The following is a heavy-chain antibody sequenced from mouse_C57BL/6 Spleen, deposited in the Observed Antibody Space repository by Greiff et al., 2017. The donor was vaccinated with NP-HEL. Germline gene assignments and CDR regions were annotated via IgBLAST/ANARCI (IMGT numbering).Heavy chain of an antibody. CDR1: GYAFTNYL. V-gene: IGHV1-54*01. J-gene: IGHJ2*01. CDR3: ARDTNYDGGIDY. Sequence: VQLQQSGAELVRPGTSVKVSCKASGYAFTNYLIEWVKQRPGQGLEWIGVINPGSGGTNYNEKLKGKATLTADKSSSTAYMQLSSLTSEDSAVYFCARDTNYDGGIDYWGQGTTLTVSS. CDR2: INPGSGGT. D-gene: IGHD2-3*01.